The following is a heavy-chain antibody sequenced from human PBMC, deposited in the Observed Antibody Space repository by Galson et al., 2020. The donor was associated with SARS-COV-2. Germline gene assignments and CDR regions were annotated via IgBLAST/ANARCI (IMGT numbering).Heavy chain of an antibody. CDR1: GFTFSSYD. V-gene: IGHV3-13*01. CDR2: IGTAGDT. D-gene: IGHD3-10*01. Sequence: GGSLRLSCAASGFTFSSYDMHWVRQAPGKGLEWVSAIGTAGDTYYPGSVKGRFTISRENAKNSLYLQMNSLRAGDTAVYYCARAVTITMVRGVIMYYWFDPWGQGTLVTVSS. J-gene: IGHJ5*02. CDR3: ARAVTITMVRGVIMYYWFDP.